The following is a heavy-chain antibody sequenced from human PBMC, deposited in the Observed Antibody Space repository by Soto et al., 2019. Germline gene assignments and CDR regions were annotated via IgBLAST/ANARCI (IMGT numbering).Heavy chain of an antibody. CDR1: GGTFSSYA. J-gene: IGHJ6*02. CDR3: ARGRSGYDSGFYYYYGMDV. CDR2: LIPIFGTA. V-gene: IGHV1-69*01. D-gene: IGHD5-12*01. Sequence: QVQLVQSGAEVKKPGSSVKVSCKASGGTFSSYAIRWVRQAPGQGLEWMGGLIPIFGTANYAQKFQGRVTITADESTSTAYMELSSLGSDDTAVYYCARGRSGYDSGFYYYYGMDVWGQGTTVTVSS.